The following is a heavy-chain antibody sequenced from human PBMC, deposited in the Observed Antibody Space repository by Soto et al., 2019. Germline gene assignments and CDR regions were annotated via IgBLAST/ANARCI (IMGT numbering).Heavy chain of an antibody. D-gene: IGHD3-22*01. J-gene: IGHJ3*02. V-gene: IGHV3-33*01. CDR2: IWYDGSNK. CDR3: SRCGYYYDRSVYDDAFDI. Sequence: GVSLRLSCAASGFTFSSYGMHWVRQAPGKGLEWVAVIWYDGSNKYYADSVKGRFTISRDNSKNTRYLQMNSLRAEDTAVYYCSRCGYYYDRSVYDDAFDICGQGTMVTVS. CDR1: GFTFSSYG.